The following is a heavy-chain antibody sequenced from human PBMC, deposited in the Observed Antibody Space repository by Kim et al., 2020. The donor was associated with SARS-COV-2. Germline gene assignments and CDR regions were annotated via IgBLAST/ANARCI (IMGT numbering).Heavy chain of an antibody. CDR1: GFTFSSYA. V-gene: IGHV3-23*01. Sequence: GGSLRLSCAASGFTFSSYAMSWVRQAPGKGLEWVSAISGSGGSTYYADSVKGRFTISRDNSKNTLYLQMNSLRAEDTAVYYCAKGVDIWFGEQNDAFDIWGQGTMVTVSS. CDR2: ISGSGGST. J-gene: IGHJ3*02. D-gene: IGHD3-10*01. CDR3: AKGVDIWFGEQNDAFDI.